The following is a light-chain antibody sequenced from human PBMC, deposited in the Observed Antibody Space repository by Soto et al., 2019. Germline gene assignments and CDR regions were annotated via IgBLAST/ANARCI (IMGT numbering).Light chain of an antibody. CDR1: QSVSSSY. CDR3: QQYDSSPRT. CDR2: RTS. J-gene: IGKJ1*01. V-gene: IGKV3-20*01. Sequence: DIVLTQSPATLSVSPGERAALSCRASQSVSSSYLAWYQQKPGQAPRLLIYRTSNRATGIPDRFSGSGSGTDFTLTIGRLEPEDFAVYWCQQYDSSPRTFGQGTKVDIK.